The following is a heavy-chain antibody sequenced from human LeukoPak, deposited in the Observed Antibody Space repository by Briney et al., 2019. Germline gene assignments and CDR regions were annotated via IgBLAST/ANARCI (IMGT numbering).Heavy chain of an antibody. V-gene: IGHV4-34*01. CDR3: ARGVLWGGYSPNY. D-gene: IGHD3-16*01. Sequence: KSSETLSLTCAVYGGSFSGYYWSWIRQPPGKGLEWIGEINHSGSTNYNPSLKSRVTISVDTSKNQFSLKLSSVTAADTAVYYRARGVLWGGYSPNYGGRETLV. J-gene: IGHJ4*02. CDR1: GGSFSGYY. CDR2: INHSGST.